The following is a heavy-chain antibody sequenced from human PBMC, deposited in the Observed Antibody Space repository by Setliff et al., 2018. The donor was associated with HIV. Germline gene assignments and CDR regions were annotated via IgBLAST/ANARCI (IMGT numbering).Heavy chain of an antibody. CDR3: ARDRYAGEIDY. Sequence: SETMSLTCSVSGGSINSGHYYWSWIRHPPGKGLEWIGYIYYTGSTYFNPSLKSRLTLSIDTYKNQFSLKLISVTAADTAVYYCARDRYAGEIDYWGQGTLVTVSS. CDR1: GGSINSGHYY. CDR2: IYYTGST. J-gene: IGHJ4*02. V-gene: IGHV4-31*03. D-gene: IGHD3-10*01.